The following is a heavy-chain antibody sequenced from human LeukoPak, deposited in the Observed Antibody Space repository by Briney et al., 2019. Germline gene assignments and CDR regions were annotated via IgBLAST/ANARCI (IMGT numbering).Heavy chain of an antibody. V-gene: IGHV3-48*02. CDR3: ARDVSVGPNAYYFDY. J-gene: IGHJ4*02. Sequence: HPGGSLRLSCAASGFTFSSYSMNWVRQAPGKGLEWVSYISSSTSTIYYADSVKGRFTISRDNAKNSLYLQMNSLRDEDTAVYYCARDVSVGPNAYYFDYWGQGTLVTVSS. D-gene: IGHD1-26*01. CDR2: ISSSTSTI. CDR1: GFTFSSYS.